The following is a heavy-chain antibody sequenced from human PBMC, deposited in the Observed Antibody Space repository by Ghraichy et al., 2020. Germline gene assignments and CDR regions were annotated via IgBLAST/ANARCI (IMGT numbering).Heavy chain of an antibody. J-gene: IGHJ2*01. CDR2: ITSSGSTI. V-gene: IGHV3-11*01. CDR3: ARPRDGYTYWYFDL. Sequence: GGSLRLSCAASGFTFSDYYMSWIRQAPGKGLEWVSYITSSGSTIYYADSVKGRFTISRDNAKNSLYLQMNSLRAEDTAVYYCARPRDGYTYWYFDLWGRGTLVTVSS. CDR1: GFTFSDYY. D-gene: IGHD5-24*01.